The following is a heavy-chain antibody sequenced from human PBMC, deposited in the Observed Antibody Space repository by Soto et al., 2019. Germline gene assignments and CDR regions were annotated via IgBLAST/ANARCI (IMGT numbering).Heavy chain of an antibody. CDR2: IYYSGST. J-gene: IGHJ5*02. Sequence: PSETLSLTCTVSGGSISSGDYYWSWIRQHPGKGLEWIGYIYYSGSTNYNPSLKSRVTISVDTSKNQFSLKLSSVTAADTAVYYCAGAGSIREFWFEPWGQGTLVTVSS. CDR3: AGAGSIREFWFEP. V-gene: IGHV4-61*08. D-gene: IGHD3-3*02. CDR1: GGSISSGDYY.